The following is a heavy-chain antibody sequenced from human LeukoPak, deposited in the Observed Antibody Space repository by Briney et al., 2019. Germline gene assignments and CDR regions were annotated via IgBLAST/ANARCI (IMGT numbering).Heavy chain of an antibody. Sequence: GASVKVSCKASGGTFSSYAISWVRQAPGQGLEWMGGIIPIFGTANYAQKFQGRVTITADESTSTAYMELSSLRSEDTAVYYCARLGIAVAGNRLDYWGQGTLVTVSS. CDR1: GGTFSSYA. CDR3: ARLGIAVAGNRLDY. V-gene: IGHV1-69*13. J-gene: IGHJ4*02. D-gene: IGHD6-19*01. CDR2: IIPIFGTA.